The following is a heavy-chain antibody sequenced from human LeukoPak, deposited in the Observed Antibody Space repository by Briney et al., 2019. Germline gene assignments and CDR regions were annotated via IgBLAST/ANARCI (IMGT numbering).Heavy chain of an antibody. D-gene: IGHD3-22*01. CDR1: GGSISSGDYY. J-gene: IGHJ4*02. V-gene: IGHV4-30-4*01. Sequence: SETLSLTCTVSGGSISSGDYYWSWIRQPPGKGLEWIGYIYYSGSTYYNPSLKSRVTISVDTSKNQFSLKLSSVTAADTAVYYCASVPTKNYYDSSGYSVADYWGQGTLVTVSS. CDR2: IYYSGST. CDR3: ASVPTKNYYDSSGYSVADY.